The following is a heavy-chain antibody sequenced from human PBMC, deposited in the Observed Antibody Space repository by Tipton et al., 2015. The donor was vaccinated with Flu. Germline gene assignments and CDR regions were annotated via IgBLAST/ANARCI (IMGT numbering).Heavy chain of an antibody. J-gene: IGHJ3*02. Sequence: QLVQSGAEVKKPGASVKVSCKASGYTFTGYYMHWVRQAPGQGLEWMGWINPNSGGTNYAQKFQGRVTMTRDTSISTAYMELSRLRSDDTAVYYCAREMDLRYNWNSDAFDIWGQGTMVTVSS. CDR1: GYTFTGYY. CDR3: AREMDLRYNWNSDAFDI. V-gene: IGHV1-2*02. D-gene: IGHD1-7*01. CDR2: INPNSGGT.